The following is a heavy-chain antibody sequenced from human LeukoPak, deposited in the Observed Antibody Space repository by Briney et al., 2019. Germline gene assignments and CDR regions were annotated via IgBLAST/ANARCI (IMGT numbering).Heavy chain of an antibody. Sequence: SETLSLTCTVSGGSISSYYWSWIRQPPGKGLEWIGYIYYSGSTNYNSSLKSRVTISVDTSKNQFSLNLSTVTAADTAVYYRARAGRRGSGYSLDYWGQGTLVTVSS. CDR2: IYYSGST. CDR1: GGSISSYY. V-gene: IGHV4-59*01. J-gene: IGHJ4*02. D-gene: IGHD3-22*01. CDR3: ARAGRRGSGYSLDY.